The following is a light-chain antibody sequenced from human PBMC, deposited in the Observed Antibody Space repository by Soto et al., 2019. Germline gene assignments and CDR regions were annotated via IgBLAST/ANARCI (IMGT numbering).Light chain of an antibody. V-gene: IGKV3-20*01. CDR3: KQYGSLT. CDR2: GTS. Sequence: EIVLTQSPGTLSLSPGERATLSCRASQSVSSNYLAWYQQKPGQAPRLLMYGTSSRATGIPDRFSGSGSGTDFTLTISRLETEDFALYYCKQYGSLTFGQGTKVDIK. J-gene: IGKJ1*01. CDR1: QSVSSNY.